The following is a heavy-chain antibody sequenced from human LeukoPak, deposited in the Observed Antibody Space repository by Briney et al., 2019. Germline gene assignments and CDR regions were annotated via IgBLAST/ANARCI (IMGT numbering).Heavy chain of an antibody. Sequence: SETLSLTCTVSGGSISSYYWSWIRQPPGKGLEWIGYIYYSGSTNYNPSLKSRVTISVDTSKNQFSLKLSSVTAADTAVYYCARDQSLYDAFDIWGQETMVTVSS. CDR3: ARDQSLYDAFDI. V-gene: IGHV4-59*01. CDR1: GGSISSYY. J-gene: IGHJ3*02. CDR2: IYYSGST.